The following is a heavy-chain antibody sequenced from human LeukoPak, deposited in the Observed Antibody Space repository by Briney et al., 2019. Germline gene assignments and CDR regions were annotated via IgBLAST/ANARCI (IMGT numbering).Heavy chain of an antibody. Sequence: GGSLRLSCAASGFTFSTYWIHWVRQAPGKGLVWVSHINGDGSSTSYADSVKGRFTISRDNAKNTLYLQMNGLRAEDTAVYYCSRSAYYDGSGNYYDYWGQGTLVTVSS. J-gene: IGHJ4*02. D-gene: IGHD3-22*01. CDR1: GFTFSTYW. V-gene: IGHV3-74*01. CDR2: INGDGSST. CDR3: SRSAYYDGSGNYYDY.